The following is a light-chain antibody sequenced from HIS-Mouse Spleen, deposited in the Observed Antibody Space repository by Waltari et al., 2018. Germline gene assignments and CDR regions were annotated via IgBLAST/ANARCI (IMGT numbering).Light chain of an antibody. V-gene: IGKV1-5*03. CDR3: QQYNSYWT. J-gene: IGKJ1*01. Sequence: ESQMTQDPSTLDASVGDRVTITCRARKSISSWLAWYQQKPGKAPKLLIYKASSLDRGVPSRFSGRGSGTEFTLTISILHPSDVATSYCQQYNSYWTFGQGTKVEIK. CDR1: KSISSW. CDR2: KAS.